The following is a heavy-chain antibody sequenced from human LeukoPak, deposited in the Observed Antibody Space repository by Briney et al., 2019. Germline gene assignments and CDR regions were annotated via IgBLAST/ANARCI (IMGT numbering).Heavy chain of an antibody. J-gene: IGHJ4*02. CDR1: GGSISSSSHY. D-gene: IGHD3-16*02. CDR2: IYYSGST. V-gene: IGHV4-39*07. Sequence: SETLSLTCTVSGGSISSSSHYWGWIRQPPGKGLEWIGSIYYSGSTYYNPSLKSRVTISVDTSKNQFSLRLRSVTAADTAVFYCARDAGDDYLWGSYRFFDYWGQGALVTVSS. CDR3: ARDAGDDYLWGSYRFFDY.